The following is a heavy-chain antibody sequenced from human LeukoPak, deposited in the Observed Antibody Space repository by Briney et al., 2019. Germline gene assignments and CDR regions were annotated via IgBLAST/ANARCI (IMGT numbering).Heavy chain of an antibody. D-gene: IGHD3-10*01. CDR3: ARHLTMVRGVIITPRPGWFDH. Sequence: SETLSLTCAVYGGSFSGYYWSWIRQPPGKGLEWIGEINHSGSTNYNPSLKSRVTISVDTSKNQFSLKLSSVTAADTAVYYCARHLTMVRGVIITPRPGWFDHWGQGTLVTVSS. J-gene: IGHJ5*02. CDR2: INHSGST. V-gene: IGHV4-34*01. CDR1: GGSFSGYY.